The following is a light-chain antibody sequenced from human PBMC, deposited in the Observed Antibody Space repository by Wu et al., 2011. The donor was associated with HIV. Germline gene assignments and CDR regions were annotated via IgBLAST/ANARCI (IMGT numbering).Light chain of an antibody. V-gene: IGKV3-20*01. CDR3: QKYNTAPWT. CDR2: GTF. Sequence: EIVLTQSPGTLSLSPGERTTLSCRASQSVTTSYLAWYQQKPGQAPRLLIYGTFNRAPGIPDRFSGSGSGTDFTLTISRLEPEDVATYYCQKYNTAPWTFGQGTKVEMK. J-gene: IGKJ1*01. CDR1: QSVTTSY.